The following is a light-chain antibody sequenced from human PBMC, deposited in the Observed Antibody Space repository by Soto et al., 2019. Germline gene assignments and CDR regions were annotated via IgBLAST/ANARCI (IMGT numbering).Light chain of an antibody. CDR3: AAWDESPNVPV. CDR2: SDN. J-gene: IGLJ3*02. CDR1: NSNIGRNT. Sequence: QSVLTQPPSASGTPGQRVTISCSGSNSNIGRNTANWYQQFPGAAPNLLIHSDNQRPSGVPDRFSGSRSGTSASLAISGLQSEDEADYYCAAWDESPNVPVFGGGTKLTVL. V-gene: IGLV1-44*01.